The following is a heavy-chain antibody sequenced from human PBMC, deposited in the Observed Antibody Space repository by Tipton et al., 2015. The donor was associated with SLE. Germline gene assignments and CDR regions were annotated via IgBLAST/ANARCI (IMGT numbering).Heavy chain of an antibody. D-gene: IGHD1-1*01. Sequence: TLSLTCTVSGGSISSYYWSWIRQPPGKGLEWIGYIYYSGSTNYNPSLKSRVTISVDTSKNQFSLKLSSVTAADTAGYYWARCRGDDRDAFDIWGQGTMVTVSS. CDR2: IYYSGST. V-gene: IGHV4-59*01. J-gene: IGHJ3*02. CDR3: ARCRGDDRDAFDI. CDR1: GGSISSYY.